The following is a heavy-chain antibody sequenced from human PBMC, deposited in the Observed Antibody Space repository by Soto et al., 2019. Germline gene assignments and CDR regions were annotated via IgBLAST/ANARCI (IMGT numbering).Heavy chain of an antibody. CDR1: GGSISSGDYY. D-gene: IGHD3-3*01. V-gene: IGHV4-30-4*01. CDR2: IYYSGST. Sequence: QVQLQESGPGLVKPSQTLSLTCTVSGGSISSGDYYWSWIRQPPGKGLEWIGYIYYSGSTYYNPSLTGRVTISVATSKNQSSLKLSSVTAADTAVYYCAREIRITIFGVVITGWFDPWGQGTLVTVSS. J-gene: IGHJ5*02. CDR3: AREIRITIFGVVITGWFDP.